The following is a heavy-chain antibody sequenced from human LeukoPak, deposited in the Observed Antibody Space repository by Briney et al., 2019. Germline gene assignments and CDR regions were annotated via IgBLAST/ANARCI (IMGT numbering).Heavy chain of an antibody. CDR3: ARVSARPSEYYFDY. CDR2: ISAYNGNT. V-gene: IGHV1-18*01. D-gene: IGHD6-6*01. CDR1: GYTFTSYG. Sequence: APVKVSCKASGYTFTSYGLTWVRQAPGQGLEWMGWISAYNGNTNYAQKFQGRVTMTTDTSTSTAYMELRSLRSDDTAVYYCARVSARPSEYYFDYWGQGTLVTVSS. J-gene: IGHJ4*02.